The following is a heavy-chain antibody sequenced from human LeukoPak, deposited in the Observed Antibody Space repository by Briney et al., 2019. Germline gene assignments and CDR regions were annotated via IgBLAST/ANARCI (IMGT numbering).Heavy chain of an antibody. D-gene: IGHD3-9*01. CDR1: GFTFSSYA. Sequence: SGGSLRLSCAASGFTFSSYAMSWVRQAPGKGLEWVSAISGSGGSTYYADSVKGRFTISRDNSKNTLYLQMNSLRAEDTAVYYCAKAAYYDILTGYLDYWGQGTLVTVSS. J-gene: IGHJ4*02. CDR3: AKAAYYDILTGYLDY. V-gene: IGHV3-23*01. CDR2: ISGSGGST.